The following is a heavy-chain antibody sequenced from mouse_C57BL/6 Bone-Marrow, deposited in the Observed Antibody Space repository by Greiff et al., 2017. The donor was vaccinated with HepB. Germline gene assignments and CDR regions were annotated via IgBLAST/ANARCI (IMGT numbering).Heavy chain of an antibody. CDR2: ISNGGGST. J-gene: IGHJ4*01. Sequence: EVQVVESGGGLVQPGGSLKLSCAASGFTFSDYYMYWVRQTPEKRLEWVAYISNGGGSTYYPDTVKGRFTISRDNAKNTLYLQMSRLKSEDTAMYYCAGTAMDYWGQGTSVTVSS. V-gene: IGHV5-12*01. D-gene: IGHD2-14*01. CDR3: AGTAMDY. CDR1: GFTFSDYY.